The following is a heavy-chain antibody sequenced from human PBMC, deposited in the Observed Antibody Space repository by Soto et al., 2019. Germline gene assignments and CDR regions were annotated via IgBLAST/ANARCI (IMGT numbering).Heavy chain of an antibody. CDR2: IYYSGST. D-gene: IGHD2-8*01. J-gene: IGHJ6*02. Sequence: SETLSLTCTVSGGSISSGGYYWSWIRQHPGKGLEWIGYIYYSGSTYYNPSLKRRVTISVDTTKNLFSLKLSSVTAADTAVYYCSGASGYWTICVCDRGGGHDYYYYGMDVWGQGTTVTVSS. CDR3: SGASGYWTICVCDRGGGHDYYYYGMDV. CDR1: GGSISSGGYY. V-gene: IGHV4-31*03.